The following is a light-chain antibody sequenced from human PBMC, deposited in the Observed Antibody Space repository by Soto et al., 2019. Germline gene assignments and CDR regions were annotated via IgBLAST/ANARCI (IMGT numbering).Light chain of an antibody. CDR1: QSISSW. J-gene: IGKJ1*01. CDR3: QQYNDNWT. CDR2: KAS. Sequence: DIQMTQSPSTLSASVGDRVTITCRASQSISSWLAWYPQKPGTAPKLLIYKASTLQSGVPSRFSGSGSGTEFTLTISSLQPDDSATYECQQYNDNWTFGQGTKVEIK. V-gene: IGKV1-5*03.